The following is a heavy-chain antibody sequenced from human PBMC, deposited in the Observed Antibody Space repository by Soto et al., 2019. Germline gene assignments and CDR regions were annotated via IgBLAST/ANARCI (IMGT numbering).Heavy chain of an antibody. Sequence: PGGSLRLSCAASGFTVSNNHMTWVRQAPGKGLELVSFVHGGGSTSYADSVKGRFTISRDNSKNTLYLQMDSLRAEDTAIYYCAGRLTTAASLDYWGRGTLVTVSS. J-gene: IGHJ4*02. CDR2: VHGGGST. CDR3: AGRLTTAASLDY. D-gene: IGHD3-16*01. CDR1: GFTVSNNH. V-gene: IGHV3-53*01.